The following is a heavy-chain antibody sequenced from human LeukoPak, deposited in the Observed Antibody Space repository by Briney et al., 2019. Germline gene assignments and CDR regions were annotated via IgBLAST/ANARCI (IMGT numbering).Heavy chain of an antibody. Sequence: GGSLRLSCAASGFTFSDYYMSWIRQVPGKGLEWVSATSSSDDGTYYADSVRGRFTISRDNSKNTLYLQMNRLRVEDAALYYCARAPVTSCRGAFCYPFDYWGQGILVTVSS. J-gene: IGHJ4*02. D-gene: IGHD2-21*01. CDR1: GFTFSDYY. CDR3: ARAPVTSCRGAFCYPFDY. V-gene: IGHV3-11*01. CDR2: TSSSDDGT.